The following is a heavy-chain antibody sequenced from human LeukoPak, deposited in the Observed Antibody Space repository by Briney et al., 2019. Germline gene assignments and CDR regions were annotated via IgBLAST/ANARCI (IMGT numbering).Heavy chain of an antibody. J-gene: IGHJ6*03. Sequence: ASVKVSCKASGYTFTSYGISWVRQAPGQGLEWMGWISAYNGNTNYAQKLQGRVTMTTDTSTSTAYMELRSLRSDDTAVYYCARDSHNIVVVPAAMGPGYYYYYMDVWGKGTTVTVSS. D-gene: IGHD2-2*01. CDR1: GYTFTSYG. V-gene: IGHV1-18*01. CDR3: ARDSHNIVVVPAAMGPGYYYYYMDV. CDR2: ISAYNGNT.